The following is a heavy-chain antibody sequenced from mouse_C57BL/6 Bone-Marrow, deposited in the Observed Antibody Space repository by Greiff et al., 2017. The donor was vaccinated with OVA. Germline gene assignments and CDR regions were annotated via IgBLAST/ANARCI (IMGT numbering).Heavy chain of an antibody. CDR2: INPNYGTT. V-gene: IGHV1-39*01. CDR3: ARSDGYSPDYVDY. D-gene: IGHD2-3*01. Sequence: LVEPGASVKIPCTASGYSFTDYNMNWVKQSNGKSLEWIGEINPNYGTTSYKQKFKGKATLTVDQSSSTAYMQLNSLTSKDSAVYDCARSDGYSPDYVDYWGQGTTLTVSS. J-gene: IGHJ2*01. CDR1: GYSFTDYN.